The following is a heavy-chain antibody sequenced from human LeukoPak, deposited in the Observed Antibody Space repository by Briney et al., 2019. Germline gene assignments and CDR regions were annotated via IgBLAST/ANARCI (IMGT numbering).Heavy chain of an antibody. CDR2: ICWNSGSI. D-gene: IGHD3-3*01. CDR1: GFTFDDYA. J-gene: IGHJ4*02. V-gene: IGHV3-9*01. CDR3: AKDIGTAWSGLETYYFDY. Sequence: PGGSLRLSCAASGFTFDDYAMHWVRQAPGKGLEWVSGICWNSGSIGYADSVKGRFTISRDNAKNSLYLQMNSLRAEDTALYYCAKDIGTAWSGLETYYFDYWGQGTLVTVSS.